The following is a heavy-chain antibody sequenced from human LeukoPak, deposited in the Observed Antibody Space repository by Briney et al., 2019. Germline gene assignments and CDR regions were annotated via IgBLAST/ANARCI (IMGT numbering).Heavy chain of an antibody. Sequence: PGESLKISCKGSGYSFNSYWIGWVRQMPGKGLEWMEIIYPGNSDTRYSPSFQGQVTISVDKSISTAYLQWSSLKASDTAMYYCARLGSSGSWHEGVDYWGQGTLVTVSS. CDR1: GYSFNSYW. CDR3: ARLGSSGSWHEGVDY. V-gene: IGHV5-51*01. D-gene: IGHD1-26*01. J-gene: IGHJ4*02. CDR2: IYPGNSDT.